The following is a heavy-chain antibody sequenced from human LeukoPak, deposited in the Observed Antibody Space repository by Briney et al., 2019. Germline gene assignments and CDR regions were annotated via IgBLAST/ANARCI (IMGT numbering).Heavy chain of an antibody. V-gene: IGHV1-69*13. J-gene: IGHJ6*02. CDR2: IIPIFGTA. CDR3: ARTGENPPAATLYGMDV. CDR1: GGTFSSYG. Sequence: GASEKVSCKASGGTFSSYGISWVRQAPGQGLEWMGGIIPIFGTANYAQKFQGRVTITADESTSTAYMELSSLRSEDTAVYYCARTGENPPAATLYGMDVWGQGTTVTVSS. D-gene: IGHD2-15*01.